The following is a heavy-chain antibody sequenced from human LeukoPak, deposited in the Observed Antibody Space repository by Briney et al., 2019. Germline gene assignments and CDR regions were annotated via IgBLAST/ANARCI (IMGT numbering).Heavy chain of an antibody. CDR1: GXTFSSYA. J-gene: IGHJ5*02. V-gene: IGHV3-64*01. CDR3: ARAAMVTGPNWFDP. CDR2: ISSNGGST. Sequence: PGGSLRLSCAASGXTFSSYAMHWVRQAPGKGLESVLAISSNGGSTYYANSVKGRFTISRDNSKNTLYLQIGSLKAEDMAVYYCARAAMVTGPNWFDPWGQGTLVTVSS. D-gene: IGHD5-18*01.